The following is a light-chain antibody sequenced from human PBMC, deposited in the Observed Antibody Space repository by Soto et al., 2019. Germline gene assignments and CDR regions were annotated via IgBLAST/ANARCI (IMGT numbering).Light chain of an antibody. CDR2: EVS. V-gene: IGLV2-8*01. CDR1: SSDVGGYNY. J-gene: IGLJ1*01. CDR3: CSYAGSYTYV. Sequence: QSVLTQPPSASGSPGQSVTISCTGTSSDVGGYNYVSWYQQHPGKAPKVIIYEVSKRPSGVPDRFSGSKSGSTASLTVSGLQAEDEADYYCCSYAGSYTYVFGTGTKVTVL.